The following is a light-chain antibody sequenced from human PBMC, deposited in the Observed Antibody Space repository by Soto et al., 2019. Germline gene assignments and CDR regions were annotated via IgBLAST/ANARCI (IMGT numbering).Light chain of an antibody. Sequence: QSVLTQPASVSGSPGQSITISCTGTSSDVGGYDYVSWYQQHPDKAPKLIIYEVTDRPSGVSSRFSGSKSGNTASLTISGLQAEDGAYYYFRLLTSRNTPVFGTGTKLTVL. CDR2: EVT. J-gene: IGLJ1*01. CDR1: SSDVGGYDY. V-gene: IGLV2-14*01. CDR3: RLLTSRNTPV.